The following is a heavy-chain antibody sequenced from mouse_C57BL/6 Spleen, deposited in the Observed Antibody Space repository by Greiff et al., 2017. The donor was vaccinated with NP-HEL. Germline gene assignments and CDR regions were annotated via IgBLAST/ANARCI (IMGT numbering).Heavy chain of an antibody. CDR1: GYTFTSYW. V-gene: IGHV1-55*01. J-gene: IGHJ1*03. Sequence: VQLQQSGAELVKPGASVKMSCKASGYTFTSYWITWVKQRPGQGLEWIGDIYPGSGSTNYNEKFKSKATLTVDTSSSTAYMQLSSLTSEDSAVYYCARSDTTVDWYFDVWGTGTTVTVSS. CDR3: ARSDTTVDWYFDV. D-gene: IGHD1-1*01. CDR2: IYPGSGST.